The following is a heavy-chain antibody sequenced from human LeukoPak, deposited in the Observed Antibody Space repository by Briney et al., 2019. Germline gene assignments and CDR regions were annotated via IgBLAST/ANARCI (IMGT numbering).Heavy chain of an antibody. D-gene: IGHD3-22*01. CDR1: GDSVSSNSAA. CDR2: TYYRSQWYN. Sequence: SQTLSLTCAISGDSVSSNSAAGNWIRPPPSRGLEWLGRTYYRSQWYNDYAISVKSRIAINPDTCKNHFSMQLNSVTPEEMAVYYCARTLVYYDSSGDYIDASDIWGQGTMVTVSS. J-gene: IGHJ3*02. V-gene: IGHV6-1*01. CDR3: ARTLVYYDSSGDYIDASDI.